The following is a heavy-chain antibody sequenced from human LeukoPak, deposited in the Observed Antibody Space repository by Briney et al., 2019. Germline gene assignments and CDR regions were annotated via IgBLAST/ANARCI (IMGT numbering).Heavy chain of an antibody. CDR2: AYHSGST. V-gene: IGHV4-38-2*02. CDR3: AREVRGSFSYYYYMDV. Sequence: SETLSLTCTVSSYSISSHYYWGWIRQPPGKGLEWIGSAYHSGSTNYNPSLKSRVTISVDTSKNQFSLKLSSVTAADTAVYYCAREVRGSFSYYYYMDVWGKGTTVTISS. J-gene: IGHJ6*03. CDR1: SYSISSHYY. D-gene: IGHD3-10*01.